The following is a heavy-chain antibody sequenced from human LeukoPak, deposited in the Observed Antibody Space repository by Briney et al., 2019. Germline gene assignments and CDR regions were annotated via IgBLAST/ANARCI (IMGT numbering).Heavy chain of an antibody. CDR1: GFTFGSNE. Sequence: GGSLRLSCAASGFTFGSNEMNWVRQAPGKGLEWVSYISGSGTTMYHADSVKDRFTISRDNAKNSLYLQMNSLRAEDTAVYYCLRDSVYSDSWFLASWGQGTLVTVSS. J-gene: IGHJ5*02. CDR3: LRDSVYSDSWFLAS. D-gene: IGHD1-26*01. CDR2: ISGSGTTM. V-gene: IGHV3-48*03.